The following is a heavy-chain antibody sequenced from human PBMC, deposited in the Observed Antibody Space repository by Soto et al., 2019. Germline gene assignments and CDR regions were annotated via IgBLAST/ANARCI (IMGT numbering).Heavy chain of an antibody. CDR3: ARDRVEEDIVVVPAAIRGAYYYYGMDV. Sequence: SVKVSCKVSGGTFSSYAISWVRQAPGQGLEWMGGIIPIFGTANYAQKFQGRVTITADESTSTAYMELSSLRSEDTAVYYCARDRVEEDIVVVPAAIRGAYYYYGMDVWGQGTTVTVSS. D-gene: IGHD2-2*02. CDR1: GGTFSSYA. J-gene: IGHJ6*02. CDR2: IIPIFGTA. V-gene: IGHV1-69*13.